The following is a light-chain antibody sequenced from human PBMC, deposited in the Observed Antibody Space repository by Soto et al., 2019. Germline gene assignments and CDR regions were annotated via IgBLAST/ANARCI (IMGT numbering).Light chain of an antibody. CDR2: DDS. J-gene: IGLJ1*01. Sequence: SYELTQPPSVSVAPGQTARITCGGNNIGGKSVHWYQQKPGQAPVLVVYDDSDRPSGIPDRFSGSNSGDTATLTIRRVEAGDEADYYCQVWDSSSDHLYVFGTGTKVTVL. CDR3: QVWDSSSDHLYV. V-gene: IGLV3-21*02. CDR1: NIGGKS.